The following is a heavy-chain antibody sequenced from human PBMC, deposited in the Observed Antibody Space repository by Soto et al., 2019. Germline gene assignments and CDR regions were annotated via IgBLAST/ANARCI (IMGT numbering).Heavy chain of an antibody. Sequence: PSETLSLTCTVSGGSISSSGYYWGWIRQPPGKGLEWIGSIYYSGSTYYNPSLKSRVTISVDTSKNQFSLKLSSVTAADTALYYCARFLEGYGSGGSCFYSYYFYCWRRGTLV. V-gene: IGHV4-39*01. CDR1: GGSISSSGYY. J-gene: IGHJ4*02. CDR2: IYYSGST. D-gene: IGHD2-15*01. CDR3: ARFLEGYGSGGSCFYSYYFYC.